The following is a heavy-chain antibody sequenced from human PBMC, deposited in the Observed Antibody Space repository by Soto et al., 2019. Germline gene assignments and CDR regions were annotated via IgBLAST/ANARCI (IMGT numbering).Heavy chain of an antibody. J-gene: IGHJ4*02. CDR1: GFTVSSNY. CDR2: IGTAGDT. V-gene: IGHV3-13*01. CDR3: ASGDSSGYYGY. D-gene: IGHD3-22*01. Sequence: VQLVESGGGLIQPGGSLRLSCAASGFTVSSNYMSWVRQAPGKGLEWVSVIGTAGDTYYPGSVKGRFTISRENAKNSLDLQMNSLRAGDTDVYYCASGDSSGYYGYWGQGGLVTVSS.